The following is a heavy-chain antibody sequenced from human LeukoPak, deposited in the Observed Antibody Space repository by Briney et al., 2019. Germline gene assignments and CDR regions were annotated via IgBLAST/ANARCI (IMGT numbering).Heavy chain of an antibody. V-gene: IGHV1-69*13. D-gene: IGHD1-26*01. Sequence: SVKVSCKASGYTFTSYGISWVRQAPGQGLEWMGGIIPIFGAANYAQKFQGRVTITADESTSTAYMELSSLRSEDTAVYYCARGASGAPALNWFDPWGQGTLVTISS. CDR2: IIPIFGAA. J-gene: IGHJ5*02. CDR3: ARGASGAPALNWFDP. CDR1: GYTFTSYG.